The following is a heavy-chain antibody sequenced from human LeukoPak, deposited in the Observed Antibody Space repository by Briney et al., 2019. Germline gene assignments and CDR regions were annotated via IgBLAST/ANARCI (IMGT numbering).Heavy chain of an antibody. CDR1: GYTFTGYY. CDR2: INPNSGGT. D-gene: IGHD3-22*01. CDR3: ARSTMIVVVTHYYGMDV. Sequence: GASVKVSCKASGYTFTGYYMHWVRQAPGQGLEWMGWINPNSGGTNYAQKFQGRVTMTRDTSISTAYMELSRLRSDDTAVYYCARSTMIVVVTHYYGMDVWGQGTTVTVSS. V-gene: IGHV1-2*02. J-gene: IGHJ6*02.